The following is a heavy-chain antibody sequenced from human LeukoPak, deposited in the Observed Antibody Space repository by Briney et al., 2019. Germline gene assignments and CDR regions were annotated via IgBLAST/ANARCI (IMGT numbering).Heavy chain of an antibody. V-gene: IGHV4-59*08. D-gene: IGHD4-17*01. CDR2: IFNSGST. J-gene: IGHJ4*02. Sequence: PSETLSLTCTVSGGSISSYYWSWIRQPPGKGLEWIGNIFNSGSTNYNPSLKSRVTISIGTSKNQLSLKLSSVTAADTAVYFCARHSWVNGYFDFWGQGTLVTVSS. CDR3: ARHSWVNGYFDF. CDR1: GGSISSYY.